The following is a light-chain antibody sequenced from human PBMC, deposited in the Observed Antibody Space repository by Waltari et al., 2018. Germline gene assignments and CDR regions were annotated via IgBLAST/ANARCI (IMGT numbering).Light chain of an antibody. V-gene: IGKV3-20*01. Sequence: EIVLTQSPGTLSLSAGERATVSCRACESVSMASAWYQQKPGQAPRLLIYDASTRATGIPDRFSGSGSGTDFSLTISRLGPDDFAVYYCQHYLRLPVTFGQGTTVEI. J-gene: IGKJ1*01. CDR3: QHYLRLPVT. CDR1: ESVSMAS. CDR2: DAS.